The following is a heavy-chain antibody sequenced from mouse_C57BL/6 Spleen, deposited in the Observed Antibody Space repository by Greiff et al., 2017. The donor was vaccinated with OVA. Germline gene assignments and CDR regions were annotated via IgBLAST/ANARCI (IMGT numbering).Heavy chain of an antibody. D-gene: IGHD1-1*01. Sequence: QVHVKQPGAELVKPGASVKMSCKASGYTFTSYWITWVKQRPGQGLEWIGDIYPGSGSTNYNEKFKSKATLTVDTSSSTAYMQLSSLTSEDSAVYYCARGYYGSSYVFAYWGQGTLVTVSA. CDR1: GYTFTSYW. CDR3: ARGYYGSSYVFAY. V-gene: IGHV1-55*01. J-gene: IGHJ3*01. CDR2: IYPGSGST.